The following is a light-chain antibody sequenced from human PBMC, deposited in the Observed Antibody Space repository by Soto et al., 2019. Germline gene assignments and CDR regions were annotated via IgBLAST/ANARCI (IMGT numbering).Light chain of an antibody. V-gene: IGKV3-15*01. Sequence: EIVMTQSPATLSVSPGERATLSCRASQNIANNLAWYQQKPGQAPRLLIYGASTRATGIPARFSGSGSGTEFTLTISSLQSEDFVVYYCQQYNDWPPLTFGGGTKVEIK. CDR3: QQYNDWPPLT. J-gene: IGKJ4*01. CDR1: QNIANN. CDR2: GAS.